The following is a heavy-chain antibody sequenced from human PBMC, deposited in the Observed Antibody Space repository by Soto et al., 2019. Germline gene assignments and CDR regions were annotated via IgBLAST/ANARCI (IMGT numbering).Heavy chain of an antibody. CDR3: GTLGVTMVRDDY. J-gene: IGHJ4*02. Sequence: EVQLVESGGGLVKPGGSLRLSCAASGFTFSSYSMNWVRQAPGKGLEWVSSISSSSSYIYYADSVKGRFNISRDNAKNSLYLQMNSLRAEDTAVYYCGTLGVTMVRDDYWGQGTLVTVSS. D-gene: IGHD3-10*01. CDR2: ISSSSSYI. CDR1: GFTFSSYS. V-gene: IGHV3-21*01.